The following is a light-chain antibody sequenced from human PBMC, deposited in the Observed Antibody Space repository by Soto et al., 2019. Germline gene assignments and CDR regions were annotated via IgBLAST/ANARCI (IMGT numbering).Light chain of an antibody. J-gene: IGKJ5*01. V-gene: IGKV2D-29*02. Sequence: DVVMTQTPLSLPVAPGQPASISCKSSQSLLHITGETFLFWYLQKPGQSPQLPIYEVSTRVSGVPDRFSGSGSGTDFTLEISRVETDDVGIYYCMQSTQLPPTFGQGTRLEIK. CDR2: EVS. CDR1: QSLLHITGETF. CDR3: MQSTQLPPT.